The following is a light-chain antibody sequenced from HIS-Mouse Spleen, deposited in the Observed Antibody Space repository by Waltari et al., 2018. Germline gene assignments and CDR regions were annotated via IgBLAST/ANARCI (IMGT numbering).Light chain of an antibody. CDR3: SSYTSSSTLV. V-gene: IGLV2-14*01. CDR2: EVS. J-gene: IGLJ1*01. Sequence: QSALTQPASVSGSPGQSIPIPCTGTSSAVGGYNYVSWYQQHPGKAPKLMIYEVSNRPSGVSNRFSGSKSGNTASLTISGLQAEDEADYYCSSYTSSSTLVFGTGTKVTVL. CDR1: SSAVGGYNY.